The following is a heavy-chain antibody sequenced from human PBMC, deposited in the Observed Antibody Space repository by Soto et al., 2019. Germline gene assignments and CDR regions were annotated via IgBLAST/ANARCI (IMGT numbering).Heavy chain of an antibody. J-gene: IGHJ4*02. CDR3: ARYSARGSCYLCFGY. Sequence: ASVKVSCKASGYTFTNYGISWVRQAPGQGLEWMGCISGYNGDRNYAQKLQGRVTMTTDTSTSTAYMELRSLRSDDTAVYYCARYSARGSCYLCFGYWGQGTLVTVSS. D-gene: IGHD2-15*01. CDR2: ISGYNGDR. V-gene: IGHV1-18*01. CDR1: GYTFTNYG.